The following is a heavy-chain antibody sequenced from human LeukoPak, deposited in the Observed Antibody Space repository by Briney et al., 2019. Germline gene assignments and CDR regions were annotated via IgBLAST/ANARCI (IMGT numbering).Heavy chain of an antibody. J-gene: IGHJ4*02. CDR3: AKDHESDGYPCLDH. CDR1: GFTVSGDY. D-gene: IGHD3-22*01. CDR2: ISSSGS. Sequence: GGSLRLSCAASGFTVSGDYMSWVRQAPGKGLEWVSTISSSGSYYADPVKGRFIISRDNSRNTLDLQMNSLRAEDTAVYYCAKDHESDGYPCLDHWGQGALVVVSS. V-gene: IGHV3-53*01.